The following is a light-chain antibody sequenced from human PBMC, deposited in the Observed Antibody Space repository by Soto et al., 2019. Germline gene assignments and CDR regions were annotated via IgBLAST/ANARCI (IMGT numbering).Light chain of an antibody. CDR3: SSYTSSRTWV. Sequence: QSVLTQPASVSGSPGQSITISCTGSSSDVGGYNYVSWYQQHPGKAPKLMIHEVSNRPSGVSNRFSGSKSGNTASLDISGFQAEDEADYYCSSYTSSRTWVFGGGTKVTVL. CDR1: SSDVGGYNY. V-gene: IGLV2-14*01. CDR2: EVS. J-gene: IGLJ3*02.